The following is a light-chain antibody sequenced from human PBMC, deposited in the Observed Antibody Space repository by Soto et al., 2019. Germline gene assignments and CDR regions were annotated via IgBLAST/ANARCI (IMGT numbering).Light chain of an antibody. J-gene: IGKJ1*01. CDR3: QQSYSTPHT. V-gene: IGKV1-39*01. Sequence: DIQMFQSTSSLSASVGDRVTITCRASQSISSYLNWYQQKPGKAPKLLIYAASSLQSGVPSRFSGSGSGTDFTLTISSLQPEDFATYYCQQSYSTPHTFGQGTKVDIK. CDR2: AAS. CDR1: QSISSY.